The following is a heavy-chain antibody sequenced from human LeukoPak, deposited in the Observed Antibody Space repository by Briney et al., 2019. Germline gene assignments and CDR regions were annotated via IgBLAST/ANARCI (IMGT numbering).Heavy chain of an antibody. V-gene: IGHV1-69*02. D-gene: IGHD6-19*01. CDR3: AEGIAVALAFDI. J-gene: IGHJ3*02. CDR1: GGTFSSYT. CDR2: IIPILGIA. Sequence: SVKVSCKASGGTFSSYTISWVRQALGQGLEWMGRIIPILGIANYAQKFQGRVTITAAKSPGTAYMELSSLRSEDTAVYYCAEGIAVALAFDIWGQGTMVTVSS.